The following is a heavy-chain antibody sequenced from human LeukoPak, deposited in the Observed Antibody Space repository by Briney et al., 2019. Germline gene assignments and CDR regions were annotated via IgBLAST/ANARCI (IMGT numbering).Heavy chain of an antibody. J-gene: IGHJ4*02. D-gene: IGHD2-2*01. CDR3: AKVDCSSTSCYRPTSGLDY. CDR2: ISGSGGST. Sequence: PGGSLRLSCAASGFTFSSYAMSWVRQAPGKGLEWVSAISGSGGSTYYADSVKGRFTISRDNSKNTLYLQMNSLRAEDTAVYYCAKVDCSSTSCYRPTSGLDYWGQGTLVTVSS. CDR1: GFTFSSYA. V-gene: IGHV3-23*01.